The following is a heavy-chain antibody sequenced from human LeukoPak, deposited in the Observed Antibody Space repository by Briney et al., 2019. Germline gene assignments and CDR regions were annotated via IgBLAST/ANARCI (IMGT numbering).Heavy chain of an antibody. Sequence: SETLSLTCAVYGGSFSGYYWSWIRQPPGKGLEWIGEINHRGSTNYNPSLKSRVTISVDTSKNQFSLKLSSVTAADTAVYYCARRIWGQPGDYWGQGTLVTVSS. CDR2: INHRGST. V-gene: IGHV4-34*01. D-gene: IGHD1-14*01. J-gene: IGHJ4*02. CDR3: ARRIWGQPGDY. CDR1: GGSFSGYY.